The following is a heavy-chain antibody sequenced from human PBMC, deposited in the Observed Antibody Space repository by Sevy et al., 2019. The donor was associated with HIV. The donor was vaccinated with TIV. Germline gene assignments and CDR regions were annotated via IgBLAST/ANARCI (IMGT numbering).Heavy chain of an antibody. CDR1: GFNFRSYW. Sequence: GGSLRLSCEASGFNFRSYWMSWVRQAPGKGLEWVASIYQDGPEKYYGDSLKGRFTISRNNAKNSLYLQVNSLAAEDTAVEYGAREGSYGDERYHDYYGIDVWGQGTTVTVSS. CDR2: IYQDGPEK. J-gene: IGHJ6*02. CDR3: AREGSYGDERYHDYYGIDV. V-gene: IGHV3-7*01. D-gene: IGHD4-17*01.